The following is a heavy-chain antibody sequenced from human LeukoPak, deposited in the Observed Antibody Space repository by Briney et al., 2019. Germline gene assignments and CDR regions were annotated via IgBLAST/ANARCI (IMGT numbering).Heavy chain of an antibody. CDR3: ASRGVAAAGSNMYFDY. Sequence: SETLSLTCTVSGGSVSSYYWSWIRQPPGKGLEWIGYIYYSGSTNYNPSLKSRVTISVDTSKNQFSLKLSSVTAADTAVYYCASRGVAAAGSNMYFDYWGEGPVVPVSS. CDR1: GGSVSSYY. J-gene: IGHJ4*02. V-gene: IGHV4-59*08. CDR2: IYYSGST. D-gene: IGHD6-13*01.